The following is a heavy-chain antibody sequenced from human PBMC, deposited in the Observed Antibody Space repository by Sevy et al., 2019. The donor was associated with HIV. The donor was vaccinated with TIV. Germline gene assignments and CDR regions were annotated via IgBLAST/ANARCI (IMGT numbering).Heavy chain of an antibody. CDR3: ARTIVSGTMVDIDY. J-gene: IGHJ4*02. CDR2: IKPSGGAP. CDR1: GYTFTDYW. V-gene: IGHV1-2*06. Sequence: ASVKVSCKASGYTFTDYWIHWVRQAPGHGLEWMGRIKPSGGAPNYARMFQDRITVTSDTSITTAYLELNYLSSDDTAVYYCARTIVSGTMVDIDYWGQGTLVTVSS. D-gene: IGHD1-26*01.